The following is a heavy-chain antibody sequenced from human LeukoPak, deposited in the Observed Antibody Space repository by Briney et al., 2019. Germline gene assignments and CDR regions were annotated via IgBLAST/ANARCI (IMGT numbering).Heavy chain of an antibody. J-gene: IGHJ4*02. CDR3: AKALLGYCSGGSCSLFDY. CDR1: GFTFSSYA. D-gene: IGHD2-15*01. CDR2: IGGSGGST. Sequence: PGGSLRLSCAASGFTFSSYAMSWVRQAPGKGLEWVSAIGGSGGSTYYADSVKGRFTISRDNSKNTLYLQMNSLRAEDTAVYYCAKALLGYCSGGSCSLFDYWGQGTLVTVSS. V-gene: IGHV3-23*01.